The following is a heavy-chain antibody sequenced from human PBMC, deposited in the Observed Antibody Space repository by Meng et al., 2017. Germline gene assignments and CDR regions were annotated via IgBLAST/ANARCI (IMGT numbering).Heavy chain of an antibody. J-gene: IGHJ4*02. V-gene: IGHV7-4-1*02. CDR1: GYTLTSYA. D-gene: IGHD1-26*01. Sequence: QVQRVQSGAGVKKSGASDKVSCKASGYTLTSYAINWLGQAPGQGLQWMGWIDTKTGNPTYVPGFTGRLVFSLDTSVSTAYLQISGLKAEDTAVYYCAREGRVDFDYWGQGTLVTVSS. CDR2: IDTKTGNP. CDR3: AREGRVDFDY.